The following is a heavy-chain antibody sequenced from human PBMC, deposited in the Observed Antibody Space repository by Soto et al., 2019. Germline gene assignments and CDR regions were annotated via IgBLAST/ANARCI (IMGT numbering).Heavy chain of an antibody. V-gene: IGHV5-51*01. Sequence: GDSLKVSSTGSGYSLTSYXICWVRQMPVKGLEWSGIIYPGDSDTRYSPSFQGQVTISADKSISTAYLQWSSLKASDTAMYYCARTTVNTGSRGGMDVWGQGTTVTVS. J-gene: IGHJ6*02. CDR1: GYSLTSYX. CDR2: IYPGDSDT. CDR3: ARTTVNTGSRGGMDV. D-gene: IGHD4-4*01.